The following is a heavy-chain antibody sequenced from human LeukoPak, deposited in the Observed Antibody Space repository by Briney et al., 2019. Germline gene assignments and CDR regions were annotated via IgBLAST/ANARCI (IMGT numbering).Heavy chain of an antibody. CDR2: VSNDGSNK. CDR3: AKDPGIAAAGPYYGMGV. J-gene: IGHJ6*02. V-gene: IGHV3-30*18. Sequence: GSSLRLSCVASGFTFSRPGMHWVRQAPGKGLEWVAVVSNDGSNKHYADSVKGRFTISRDNSKNTLYLEMNSVRPEDTAVYYCAKDPGIAAAGPYYGMGVWGQGTTVTVSS. CDR1: GFTFSRPG. D-gene: IGHD6-13*01.